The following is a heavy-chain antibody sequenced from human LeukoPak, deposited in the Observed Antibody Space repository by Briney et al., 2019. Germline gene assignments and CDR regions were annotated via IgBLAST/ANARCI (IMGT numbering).Heavy chain of an antibody. V-gene: IGHV1-8*02. CDR3: ARKWELHLDY. D-gene: IGHD1-26*01. CDR1: GYTFTSYG. Sequence: ASVKVSCKASGYTFTSYGISWVRQAPGQGLEWMGWMNPNSGNTGYAQKFQGRVTMTRNTSISTAYMELSSLRSEDTAVYYCARKWELHLDYWGQGTLVIVSS. J-gene: IGHJ4*02. CDR2: MNPNSGNT.